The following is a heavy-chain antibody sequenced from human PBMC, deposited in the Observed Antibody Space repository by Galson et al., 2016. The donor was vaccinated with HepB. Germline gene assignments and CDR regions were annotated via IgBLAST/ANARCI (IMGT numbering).Heavy chain of an antibody. Sequence: SLRLSCAASGFTFTSYSMNWVRQVPGKGLEWVSYIGTSPGTAYYADSVKGRFTISRDNAKNSLYLQMNSLRDEDTAVYYCARDPLGYSYALVRYFDYWGQGTLVTVSS. CDR1: GFTFTSYS. J-gene: IGHJ4*02. CDR2: IGTSPGTA. D-gene: IGHD5-18*01. CDR3: ARDPLGYSYALVRYFDY. V-gene: IGHV3-48*02.